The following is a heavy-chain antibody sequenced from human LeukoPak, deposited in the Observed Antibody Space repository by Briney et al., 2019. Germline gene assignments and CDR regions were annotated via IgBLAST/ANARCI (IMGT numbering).Heavy chain of an antibody. Sequence: GRSLRLSCAASGFIFSNYGMHWVRQAPGKRLEWVAVIWNDGSETYHADSVKGRFRIARDNSKNTLYLQMNSLRAEDTAVYFCARDMGRAWYGPPDYWGQGTLVTVSS. V-gene: IGHV3-33*01. CDR3: ARDMGRAWYGPPDY. CDR2: IWNDGSET. J-gene: IGHJ4*02. D-gene: IGHD6-13*01. CDR1: GFIFSNYG.